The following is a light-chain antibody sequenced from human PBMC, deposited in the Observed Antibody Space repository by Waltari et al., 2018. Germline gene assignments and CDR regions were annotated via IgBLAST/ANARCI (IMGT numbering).Light chain of an antibody. CDR1: QTVGTN. CDR3: QQYDNWPPWT. Sequence: EIVMTQSPGKWSVSPGERVTLSCRASQTVGTNLAWYRHNPGQAPMLLFFNAATRATGIPDRISASRSGTDFTITISSLQSEDFAVYYCQQYDNWPPWTFGQGTKLEIK. J-gene: IGKJ1*01. V-gene: IGKV3-15*01. CDR2: NAA.